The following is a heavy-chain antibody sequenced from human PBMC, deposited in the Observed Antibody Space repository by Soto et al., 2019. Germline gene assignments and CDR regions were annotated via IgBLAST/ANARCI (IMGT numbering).Heavy chain of an antibody. J-gene: IGHJ4*02. Sequence: GGSLRLSCAASGFTFSSYSMNWVRQAPGKGLEWVSYISSSSSTIYYADSVKGRFTISRDNAKNSLYLQMNSLRAEDTAVYYCAKEPYSSGWYPGDYFDYWGQGTLVTVSS. D-gene: IGHD6-19*01. CDR2: ISSSSSTI. V-gene: IGHV3-48*01. CDR1: GFTFSSYS. CDR3: AKEPYSSGWYPGDYFDY.